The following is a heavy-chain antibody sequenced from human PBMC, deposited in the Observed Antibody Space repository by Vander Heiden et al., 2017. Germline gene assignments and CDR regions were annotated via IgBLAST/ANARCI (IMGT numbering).Heavy chain of an antibody. D-gene: IGHD6-19*01. CDR2: ISSSSSYI. J-gene: IGHJ5*02. CDR3: ARDRDPYSSGWYGWFDP. Sequence: EVQLVESGGGLVKPGGALRLSCAASGFTFRRYSMNWVRQAPGKGLEWVSSISSSSSYIYYADSVKGRFTISRDNAKNSLYLQMNSLRAEDTAVYYCARDRDPYSSGWYGWFDPWGQGTLVTVSS. CDR1: GFTFRRYS. V-gene: IGHV3-21*01.